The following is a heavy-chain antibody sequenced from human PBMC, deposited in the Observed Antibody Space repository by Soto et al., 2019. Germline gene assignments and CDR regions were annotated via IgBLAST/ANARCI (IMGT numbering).Heavy chain of an antibody. Sequence: PGGSLRLSCAASSFTYSDYAMTWVRQAPGKGLEWVSAISGSGGSTYYADSVKGRFTISRDNSKNTLYLQMNSLRAEDTAVYYCAKSFKSYCGDHYVIDVRGQGTTVIVSS. D-gene: IGHD3-10*01. CDR3: AKSFKSYCGDHYVIDV. CDR2: ISGSGGST. V-gene: IGHV3-23*01. CDR1: SFTYSDYA. J-gene: IGHJ6*02.